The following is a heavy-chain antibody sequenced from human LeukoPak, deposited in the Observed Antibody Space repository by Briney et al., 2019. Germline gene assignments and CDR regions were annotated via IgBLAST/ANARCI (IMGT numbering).Heavy chain of an antibody. CDR3: VGGGLPYFDY. Sequence: GGSLRLSCAASGFTFSSYSMNWVRQAPGKGLEWISYISVGGGTEYADSVKGRFTISRDNVKNSLYLQMNSLRAEDTAVYYCVGGGLPYFDYWGQGTLVTVSS. V-gene: IGHV3-48*04. J-gene: IGHJ4*02. CDR2: ISVGGGT. CDR1: GFTFSSYS. D-gene: IGHD3-9*01.